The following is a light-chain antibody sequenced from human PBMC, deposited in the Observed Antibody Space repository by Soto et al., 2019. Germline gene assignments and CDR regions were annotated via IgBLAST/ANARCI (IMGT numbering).Light chain of an antibody. Sequence: QSALTQPASVSGPPGQSITISCTGTSSDVGGYDSVSWYQQHPGKAPKLMIYEVSNRPSGVSNRFSGSKSGNTASLTISGLQAEDDADYYCSSYTSSGTYVFGTGTKVTVL. CDR3: SSYTSSGTYV. CDR2: EVS. CDR1: SSDVGGYDS. V-gene: IGLV2-14*01. J-gene: IGLJ1*01.